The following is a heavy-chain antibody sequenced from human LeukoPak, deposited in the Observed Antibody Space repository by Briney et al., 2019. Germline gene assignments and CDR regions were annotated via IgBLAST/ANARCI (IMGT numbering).Heavy chain of an antibody. V-gene: IGHV4-34*01. CDR1: GGSFSGYY. CDR2: IYYSGST. Sequence: PSETLSLTCAVYGGSFSGYYWSWIRQPPGKGLEWIGSIYYSGSTYYNPSLKSRVTISVDTSKNQFSLKLSSVTAADTAVYYCASLYCSGGSCQNYYYYGMDVWGQGTTVTVSS. D-gene: IGHD2-15*01. J-gene: IGHJ6*02. CDR3: ASLYCSGGSCQNYYYYGMDV.